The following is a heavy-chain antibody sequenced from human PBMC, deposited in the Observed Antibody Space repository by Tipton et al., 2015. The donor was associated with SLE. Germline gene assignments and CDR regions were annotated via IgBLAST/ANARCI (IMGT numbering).Heavy chain of an antibody. V-gene: IGHV3-33*01. CDR2: IRYDGSNK. CDR3: ARTHYDILTGYWGSMDV. Sequence: RSLRLSCAASGFTFSSYGMHWVRQAPGKGLEWVAFIRYDGSNKYYADSVKGRFTISRDNSKNTLYLQMNSLRAGDTAVYYCARTHYDILTGYWGSMDVWGQGTTVTVSS. CDR1: GFTFSSYG. D-gene: IGHD3-9*01. J-gene: IGHJ6*02.